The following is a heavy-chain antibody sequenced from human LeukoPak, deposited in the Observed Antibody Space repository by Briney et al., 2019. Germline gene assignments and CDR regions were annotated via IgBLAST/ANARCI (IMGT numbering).Heavy chain of an antibody. CDR3: ARDFTFLVVAATFFDY. Sequence: ASVKVSCKASGYTFTSYGISWVRQAPGQGLEWMGWISAYNGNTNYAQKLQGRVTMTTDTSTSTAYMELRSLRSDDTAVYYCARDFTFLVVAATFFDYWGQGTLVTVSS. CDR2: ISAYNGNT. D-gene: IGHD2-15*01. CDR1: GYTFTSYG. V-gene: IGHV1-18*01. J-gene: IGHJ4*02.